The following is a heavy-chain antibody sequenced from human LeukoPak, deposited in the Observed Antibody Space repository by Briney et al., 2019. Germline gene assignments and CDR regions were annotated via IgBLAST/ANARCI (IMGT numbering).Heavy chain of an antibody. V-gene: IGHV4-34*01. J-gene: IGHJ4*02. CDR2: INHSGST. Sequence: SETLSLTCAVYGGSFSGYYWSWIRQPPGKGLEWIGEINHSGSTNYNPSLKSRVTISVDTSKNQFSLKLSSVTAADTAVYYCARGRVAGRYYDSSGYSRWGQGTLVTVSS. D-gene: IGHD3-22*01. CDR3: ARGRVAGRYYDSSGYSR. CDR1: GGSFSGYY.